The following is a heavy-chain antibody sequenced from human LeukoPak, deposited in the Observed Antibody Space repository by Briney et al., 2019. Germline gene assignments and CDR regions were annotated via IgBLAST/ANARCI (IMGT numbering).Heavy chain of an antibody. D-gene: IGHD6-13*01. CDR1: GGSITSYY. CDR2: IYYSGST. V-gene: IGHV4-59*08. J-gene: IGHJ4*02. CDR3: ASLSSSWFMGAFDI. Sequence: SETLSLTCTVSGGSITSYYWSWIRQPPGKGLEWIGYIYYSGSTNYNPPLKSRVTISVETSKNQFSLKLSSVTAADTAVYYCASLSSSWFMGAFDIWGQGTLVTVSS.